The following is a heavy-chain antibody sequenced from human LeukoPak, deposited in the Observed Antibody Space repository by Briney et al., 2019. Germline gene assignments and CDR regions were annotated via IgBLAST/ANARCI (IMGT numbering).Heavy chain of an antibody. CDR3: ARGRSSLHRSFDY. CDR2: ILYTGST. V-gene: IGHV4-61*08. CDR1: GGSISSGDYY. J-gene: IGHJ4*02. D-gene: IGHD2-21*02. Sequence: PSETLSLTCTVSGGSISSGDYYWSWIRQPPGKGLEWIGNILYTGSTNYNPSLESRVTISLDTSRDQFSLRLTSVTAEDTAVYFCARGRSSLHRSFDYWGQGTLVTVSS.